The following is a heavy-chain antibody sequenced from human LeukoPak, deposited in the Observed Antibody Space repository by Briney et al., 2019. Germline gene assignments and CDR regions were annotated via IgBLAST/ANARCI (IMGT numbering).Heavy chain of an antibody. CDR1: GYTFTSYD. Sequence: ASVKVSCKASGYTFTSYDINWVRQATGQGLEWMGWMNPNSGNTGYAQKFQGRVIMTRNTSISTAYMELSSLRSEDTAVYYCARIHWVDCSSTSCYRDAAFDIWGQGTMVTVSS. V-gene: IGHV1-8*01. D-gene: IGHD2-2*01. CDR3: ARIHWVDCSSTSCYRDAAFDI. J-gene: IGHJ3*02. CDR2: MNPNSGNT.